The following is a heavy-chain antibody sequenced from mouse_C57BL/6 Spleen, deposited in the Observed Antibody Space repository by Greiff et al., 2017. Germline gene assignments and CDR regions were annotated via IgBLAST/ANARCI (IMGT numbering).Heavy chain of an antibody. CDR2: INPSTGGT. D-gene: IGHD1-1*01. CDR3: ARKRPSYYGSSYGYFDV. J-gene: IGHJ1*03. Sequence: EVQLQQSGPELVKPGASVKISCKASGYSFTGYYMNWVKQSPEKSLEWIGEINPSTGGTTYNQKFKAKATLTVDKSSSTAYMQLKSLTSEDSAVYYCARKRPSYYGSSYGYFDVWGTGTTVTVSS. CDR1: GYSFTGYY. V-gene: IGHV1-42*01.